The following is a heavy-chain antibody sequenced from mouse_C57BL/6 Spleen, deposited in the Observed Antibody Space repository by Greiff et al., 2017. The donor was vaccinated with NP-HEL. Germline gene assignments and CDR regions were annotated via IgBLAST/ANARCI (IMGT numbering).Heavy chain of an antibody. J-gene: IGHJ3*01. V-gene: IGHV3-6*01. Sequence: EVQVVESGPGLVKPSPSLSLTCSVTGYSITSGYYWNWIRQFPGNKLEWMGYIRYDGSTNYNPSLKNQISITRDPSNNPFFLQLNSMTTDDTATYYCAKGYSYDGPWFAYWGQGTLVTVSA. CDR2: IRYDGST. D-gene: IGHD1-1*01. CDR1: GYSITSGYY. CDR3: AKGYSYDGPWFAY.